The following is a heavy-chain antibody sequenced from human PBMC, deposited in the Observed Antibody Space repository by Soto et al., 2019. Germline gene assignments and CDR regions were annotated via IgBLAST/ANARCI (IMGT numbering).Heavy chain of an antibody. Sequence: QVQLVQSGAEVKKPGSSVKVSCKASGGTFSSYAISWVRQAPGQGLEWMGGVIPLFGTANYAQKFQGRVTITADESTSTAYMELSRLRSEDTAVYYCAREYYYEISCYYSLDYWGQGTLVTVSS. CDR1: GGTFSSYA. V-gene: IGHV1-69*01. J-gene: IGHJ4*02. CDR2: VIPLFGTA. D-gene: IGHD3-22*01. CDR3: AREYYYEISCYYSLDY.